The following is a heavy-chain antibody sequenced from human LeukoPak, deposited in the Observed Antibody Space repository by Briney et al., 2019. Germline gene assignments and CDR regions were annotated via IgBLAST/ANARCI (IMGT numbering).Heavy chain of an antibody. Sequence: TGGSLRLSCAASGFSVSSTFMTWVRQAPGKGLECVSGIYSGGRTYYADSVMGRFTISRDNSKNTLYLQMSSLRAEDTTVYYCGRGKNDIRNYYYYDYGGQGTLVTVS. CDR2: IYSGGRT. CDR1: GFSVSSTF. V-gene: IGHV3-53*01. CDR3: GRGKNDIRNYYYYDY. D-gene: IGHD3-22*01. J-gene: IGHJ4*02.